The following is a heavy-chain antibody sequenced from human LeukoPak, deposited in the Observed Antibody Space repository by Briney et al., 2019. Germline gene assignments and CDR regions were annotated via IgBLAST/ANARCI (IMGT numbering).Heavy chain of an antibody. CDR2: INWNGGST. D-gene: IGHD5-24*01. J-gene: IGHJ3*01. CDR3: AREQFEAFDV. Sequence: PGGSLRLSCAASGFTFDDYGMSWVRHAPGKGLEWVSGINWNGGSTSYADSVKGRFTISRDNAKNSLYLQMNSLRAEDTAVYYCAREQFEAFDVWGQGTMVTVSS. V-gene: IGHV3-20*04. CDR1: GFTFDDYG.